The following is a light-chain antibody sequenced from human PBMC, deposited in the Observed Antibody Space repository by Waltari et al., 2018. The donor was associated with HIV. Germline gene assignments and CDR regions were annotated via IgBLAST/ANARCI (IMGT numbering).Light chain of an antibody. Sequence: EIVLTQSPGTLSLYPGDIDTLSCRASQTISSTSLAWYQKKPGQAPRLLIYGSSSRAAGIPDRFSGSGSGTDFTLTISRLEPEDFAVYFCQQYRSSRSTFGQGTKLEIK. CDR2: GSS. V-gene: IGKV3-20*01. CDR3: QQYRSSRST. CDR1: QTISSTS. J-gene: IGKJ2*01.